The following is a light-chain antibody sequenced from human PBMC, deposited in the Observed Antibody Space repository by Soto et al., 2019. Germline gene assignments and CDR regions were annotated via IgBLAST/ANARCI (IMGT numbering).Light chain of an antibody. CDR1: QSRRSY. CDR3: QQSYSTPPWT. J-gene: IGKJ1*01. V-gene: IGKV1-39*01. CDR2: YAS. Sequence: DIQRTQSPSSLFASVGDRVTMSWRASQSRRSYLIWVQQKPRKAPNLLIYYASSLQTGVPSRFSGSGAGTDFSLTISSLQPEDFATYYCQQSYSTPPWTFGQGTKVDIK.